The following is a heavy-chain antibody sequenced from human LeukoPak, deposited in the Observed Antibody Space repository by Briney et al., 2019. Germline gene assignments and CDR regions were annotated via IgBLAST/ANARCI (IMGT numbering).Heavy chain of an antibody. CDR2: ISYDGSNK. Sequence: GRSLRLSCAASGFTFSSYAMHWVRQAPGKGLEWVAVISYDGSNKYYADSVKGRFTICRDNSKNTLYLQMNSLRAEDTAVYYCARDLAAYYYYGMDVWGQGTTVTVSS. V-gene: IGHV3-30-3*01. CDR3: ARDLAAYYYYGMDV. J-gene: IGHJ6*02. CDR1: GFTFSSYA.